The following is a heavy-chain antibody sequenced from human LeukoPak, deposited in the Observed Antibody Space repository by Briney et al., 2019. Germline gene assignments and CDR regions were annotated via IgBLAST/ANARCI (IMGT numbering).Heavy chain of an antibody. CDR3: ARVGTNTYYDFWSGPEYYYYMDV. Sequence: SETLSLTCTVSGYSISSGYYWGWIRQPPGKGLEWIGSIYHSGSTYYNPSLKSRVTISVDTSKNQFSLKLSSVTAADTAVYYCARVGTNTYYDFWSGPEYYYYMDVWDKGTTVTVSS. V-gene: IGHV4-38-2*02. J-gene: IGHJ6*03. D-gene: IGHD3-3*01. CDR1: GYSISSGYY. CDR2: IYHSGST.